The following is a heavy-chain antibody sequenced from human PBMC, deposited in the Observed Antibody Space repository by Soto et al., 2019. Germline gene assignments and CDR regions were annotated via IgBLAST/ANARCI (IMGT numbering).Heavy chain of an antibody. CDR1: GGTFSSYT. J-gene: IGHJ3*02. V-gene: IGHV1-69*02. Sequence: QVQLVQSGAEVKKPGSSVKVSCKASGGTFSSYTISWVRQAPGPGLEWMGRIIPILGIANYAQKFQGRVTITADKSTSTAYMELSSLRSEDTAVYYCARAFSDRVTTTGYAFDIWGQGTMVTVSS. CDR3: ARAFSDRVTTTGYAFDI. CDR2: IIPILGIA. D-gene: IGHD4-17*01.